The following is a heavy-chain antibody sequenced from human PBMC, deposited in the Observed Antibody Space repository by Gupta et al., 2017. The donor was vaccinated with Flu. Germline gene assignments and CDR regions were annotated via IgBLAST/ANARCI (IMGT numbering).Heavy chain of an antibody. Sequence: QVQLVQSGAEVKKPGSSVKVSCKASGGTFSSYTISWVRQAPGQGLEWMGRIIPILGIANYAQKFQGSVTITADKSTSTAYMELSSLRSEDTAVYYCASAERYCSGGSCSYFDYWGQGTLVTVSS. CDR2: IIPILGIA. J-gene: IGHJ4*02. D-gene: IGHD2-15*01. V-gene: IGHV1-69*02. CDR3: ASAERYCSGGSCSYFDY. CDR1: GGTFSSYT.